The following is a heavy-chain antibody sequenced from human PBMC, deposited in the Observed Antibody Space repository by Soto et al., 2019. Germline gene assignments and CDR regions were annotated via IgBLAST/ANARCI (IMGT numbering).Heavy chain of an antibody. CDR1: GFTFQNYA. Sequence: QTGGSLRLSCAASGFTFQNYAMHWVRQAPGKGLEWVSGISWNGGTIGYADSVRGRFTISRDNAKNSLYLQMNSLRPEDTALYYCAKDKVYSNFEYYFDSWGQGTLVTVSS. D-gene: IGHD4-4*01. CDR3: AKDKVYSNFEYYFDS. V-gene: IGHV3-9*01. J-gene: IGHJ4*02. CDR2: ISWNGGTI.